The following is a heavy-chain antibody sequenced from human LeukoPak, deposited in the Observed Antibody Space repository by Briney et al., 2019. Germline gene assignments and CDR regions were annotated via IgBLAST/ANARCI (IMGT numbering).Heavy chain of an antibody. V-gene: IGHV3-30*18. J-gene: IGHJ4*02. Sequence: GGSLRLSCAASGFTFSSYGMHWVRQAPGKGLEGVAVISYDGSNKYYADSVKGRFTISRDNSKNTLYLQMNSLRAEDTAVYYCAKERSYYDRSGYLYFDYWGQGTLVTVSS. CDR3: AKERSYYDRSGYLYFDY. D-gene: IGHD3-22*01. CDR1: GFTFSSYG. CDR2: ISYDGSNK.